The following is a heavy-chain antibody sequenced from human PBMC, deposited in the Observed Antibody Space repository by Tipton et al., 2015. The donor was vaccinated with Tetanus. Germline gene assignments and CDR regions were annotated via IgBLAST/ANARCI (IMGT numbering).Heavy chain of an antibody. CDR3: ARGNGSGRNSFRFEY. J-gene: IGHJ4*01. D-gene: IGHD3-10*01. CDR1: GFDSRSDW. CDR2: IKQDGNEK. V-gene: IGHV3-7*03. Sequence: SLRLSCAASGFDSRSDWMTWVRQAPGKGLEWVANIKQDGNEKYHVDSVKGRFTISRDNDKNLLYLEMNSLRVEDTAVYYCARGNGSGRNSFRFEYWVQGSLVAVSS.